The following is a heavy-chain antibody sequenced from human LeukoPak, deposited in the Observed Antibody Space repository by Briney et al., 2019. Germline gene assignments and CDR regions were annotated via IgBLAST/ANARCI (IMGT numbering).Heavy chain of an antibody. CDR2: IYTSGST. J-gene: IGHJ4*02. CDR1: GGSISSGRYY. D-gene: IGHD6-13*01. V-gene: IGHV4-61*02. CDR3: ARDLRAAAGPYFDY. Sequence: SQTLSLTCTVSGGSISSGRYYWSWIRQPAGKGLEWIGRIYTSGSTNYNPSLKSRVTISVDTSKNQFSLKLSSVTAADTAVYYCARDLRAAAGPYFDYWGQGTLVTVSS.